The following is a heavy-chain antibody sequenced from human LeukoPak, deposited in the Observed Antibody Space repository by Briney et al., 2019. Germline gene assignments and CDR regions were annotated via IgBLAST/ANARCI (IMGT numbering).Heavy chain of an antibody. D-gene: IGHD3/OR15-3a*01. V-gene: IGHV1-18*01. J-gene: IGHJ3*01. CDR2: ISAYNGNT. CDR1: GYTFKNYI. CDR3: ARLQYTKDWPPGTFDL. Sequence: GASVKVSCKASGYTFKNYIIAWVRQAPGQGLDWMGWISAYNGNTNSAQKLQGRVTMTTDTSTSTAYMELRSLNSDDTAVYYCARLQYTKDWPPGTFDLWGQGTMVTVSS.